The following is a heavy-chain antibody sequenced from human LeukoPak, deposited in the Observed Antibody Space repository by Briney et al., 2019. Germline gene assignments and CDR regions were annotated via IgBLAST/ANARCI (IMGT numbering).Heavy chain of an antibody. D-gene: IGHD3-3*01. V-gene: IGHV4-4*07. Sequence: PSETLSLTCTVSGGSISSYYWSWIRQPPGKGLEWIGLIYTSGSTNYNPSLKSRVIMSVDTSKNQFSLKLSSVTAADTAVYYCARGPLDFWSGYSNTAEYFQHWGQGTLVTVSS. J-gene: IGHJ1*01. CDR2: IYTSGST. CDR3: ARGPLDFWSGYSNTAEYFQH. CDR1: GGSISSYY.